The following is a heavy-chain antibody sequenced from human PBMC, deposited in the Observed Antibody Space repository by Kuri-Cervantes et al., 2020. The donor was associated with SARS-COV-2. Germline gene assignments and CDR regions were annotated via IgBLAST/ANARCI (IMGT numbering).Heavy chain of an antibody. Sequence: SVKVSCKASGFTFTSSAMQWVRQARGQRLEWIGWIVVCSGNTNYAQKFQERVTITRDMSTSTAYMELRSLRSDDTAVYYCARDDGRRIFGVVINYYYYGMDVWGQGTTVTVSS. V-gene: IGHV1-58*02. CDR2: IVVCSGNT. CDR3: ARDDGRRIFGVVINYYYYGMDV. D-gene: IGHD3-3*01. CDR1: GFTFTSSA. J-gene: IGHJ6*02.